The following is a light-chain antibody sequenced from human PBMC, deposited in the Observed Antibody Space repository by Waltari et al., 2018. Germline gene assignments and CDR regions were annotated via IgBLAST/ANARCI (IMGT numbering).Light chain of an antibody. V-gene: IGLV2-23*01. CDR2: EGS. CDR1: SSDVGSYNL. CDR3: CSYAGSRGEV. Sequence: QSALTQPASVSGSHGQSITISCTGTSSDVGSYNLGSWYQQHPGTAPKLMLYEGSKRPSGVSNRFSGSKSGNTASLTISGLQAEDEADYYCCSYAGSRGEVFGTGTKVTVL. J-gene: IGLJ1*01.